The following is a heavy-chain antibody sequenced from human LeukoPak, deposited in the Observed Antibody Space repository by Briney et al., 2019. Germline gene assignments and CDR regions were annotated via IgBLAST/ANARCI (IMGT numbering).Heavy chain of an antibody. V-gene: IGHV3-21*01. CDR2: ISSSSSYI. J-gene: IGHJ3*02. CDR1: GFTFSSYS. D-gene: IGHD3-9*01. CDR3: ARHERYFDWLFHDDAFDI. Sequence: GGSLRLSCAASGFTFSSYSMNWVRQAPGKGLEWVSSISSSSSYIYYADSVKGRFTISRDNAKNSLYLQMNSLRAEDTAVYYCARHERYFDWLFHDDAFDIWGQGTMVTVSS.